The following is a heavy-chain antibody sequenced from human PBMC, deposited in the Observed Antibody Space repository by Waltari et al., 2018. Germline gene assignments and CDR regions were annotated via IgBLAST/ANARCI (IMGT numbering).Heavy chain of an antibody. CDR2: INHSGST. V-gene: IGHV4-34*01. J-gene: IGHJ4*02. D-gene: IGHD1-7*01. CDR1: GGSFCGYY. CDR3: ARVRYNWNYDG. Sequence: QVQLQQWGAGLLKPSDTLSLTCAVYGGSFCGYYWSWIRQPPGKGLEWIGEINHSGSTNYNPSLKSRVTISVDTSKNQFSLKLSSVTAADTAVYYCARVRYNWNYDGWGQGTLVTVSS.